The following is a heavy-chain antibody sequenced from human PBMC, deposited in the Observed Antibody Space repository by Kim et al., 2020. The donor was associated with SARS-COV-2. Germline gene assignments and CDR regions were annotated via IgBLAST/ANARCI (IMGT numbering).Heavy chain of an antibody. CDR1: GDSINDYY. J-gene: IGHJ5*01. Sequence: SETLSLTYTVFGDSINDYYWSWIRQSPGKGLEWIGYVFYLGSTNYNPSLRSRVTISVDTSKNQFSLRLTSVTAADTAVYYCARSSSSWNNWFDPWAKEPWSPSPQ. CDR2: VFYLGST. D-gene: IGHD6-13*01. CDR3: ARSSSSWNNWFDP. V-gene: IGHV4-59*01.